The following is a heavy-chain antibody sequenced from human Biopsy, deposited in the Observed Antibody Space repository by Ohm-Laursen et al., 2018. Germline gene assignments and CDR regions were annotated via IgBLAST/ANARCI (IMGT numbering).Heavy chain of an antibody. CDR3: ARDDAVTVIRGLYY. CDR2: IYYSGTT. D-gene: IGHD2-21*02. CDR1: GGSISSYY. V-gene: IGHV4-59*07. J-gene: IGHJ4*02. Sequence: SDTLSLTCTVSGGSISSYYWNWIRQPPGKGLEWIGYIYYSGTTDYSPSLKSRVTISIDKSKNQFFLKLSSVTAEDTAVYYCARDDAVTVIRGLYYLGQGALVTVSS.